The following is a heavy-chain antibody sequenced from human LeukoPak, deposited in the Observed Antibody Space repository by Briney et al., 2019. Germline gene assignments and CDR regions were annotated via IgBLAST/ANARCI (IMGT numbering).Heavy chain of an antibody. J-gene: IGHJ6*02. Sequence: GGSLRLSCAASGFTVSSNYMSWVRQAPGKGLEWVSVIYSGGSTYYADSVKGRFTISRDNSKNTLYLQMNSLRAEDTAVYYCAREPGDYYYYGMDVWGQGTTVTVSS. CDR1: GFTVSSNY. CDR3: AREPGDYYYYGMDV. CDR2: IYSGGST. V-gene: IGHV3-66*01. D-gene: IGHD4-17*01.